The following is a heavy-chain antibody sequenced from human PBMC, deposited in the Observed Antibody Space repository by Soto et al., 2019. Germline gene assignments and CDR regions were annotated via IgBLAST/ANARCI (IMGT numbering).Heavy chain of an antibody. Sequence: GGSLRLSCAASGFTFSSYGMHWVRQAPGKGLEWVAVIWYDGSNKYYADSVKGRFTISRDNSKNTLYLQMNSLRAEDTAVYYCARLNGDYEGSYYYYYYMDVWGKGTTVTVSS. D-gene: IGHD4-17*01. V-gene: IGHV3-33*01. CDR1: GFTFSSYG. CDR2: IWYDGSNK. CDR3: ARLNGDYEGSYYYYYYMDV. J-gene: IGHJ6*03.